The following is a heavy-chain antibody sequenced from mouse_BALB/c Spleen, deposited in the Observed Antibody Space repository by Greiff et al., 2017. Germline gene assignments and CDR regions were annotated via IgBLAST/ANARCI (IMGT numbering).Heavy chain of an antibody. CDR1: GYTFTSYW. V-gene: IGHV1-69*02. D-gene: IGHD4-1*01. J-gene: IGHJ1*01. Sequence: QVQLQQPGAELVRPGASVKLSCKASGYTFTSYWINWVKQRPGQGLEWIGNIYPSDSYTNYNQKFKDKATLTVDKSSSTAYMQLSSPTSEDSAVYYCTSVTETYFDVWGAGTTVTVSS. CDR2: IYPSDSYT. CDR3: TSVTETYFDV.